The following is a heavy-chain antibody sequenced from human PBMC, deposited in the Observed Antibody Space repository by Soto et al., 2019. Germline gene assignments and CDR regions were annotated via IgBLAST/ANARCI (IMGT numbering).Heavy chain of an antibody. CDR2: IWYDGSNK. V-gene: IGHV3-33*01. CDR3: ARDSDWYSSSSGFDY. J-gene: IGHJ4*02. Sequence: HPGGSLRLSCAASGFTFSRYGMHWVRQAPGMGLERVALIWYDGSNKYYTDSVKGRCTISRDNSKNTLYLQMNSLRAEDTAVYYCARDSDWYSSSSGFDYWGQGTLVTVSS. D-gene: IGHD6-6*01. CDR1: GFTFSRYG.